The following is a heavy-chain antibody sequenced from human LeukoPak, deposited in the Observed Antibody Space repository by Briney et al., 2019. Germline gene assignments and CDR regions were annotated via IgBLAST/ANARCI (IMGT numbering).Heavy chain of an antibody. CDR1: GGSISSGSYY. J-gene: IGHJ3*02. CDR2: IYTSGST. CDR3: ARAGSADAFDI. Sequence: PSQTLSLTCTVSGGSISSGSYYWSWIRQPAGKGLEWIGRIYTSGSTNYNPSLKSRVTISVDTSKKQFSLKLNSVTAADTGVYYCARAGSADAFDIWGQGTMVTVSS. V-gene: IGHV4-61*02. D-gene: IGHD2-15*01.